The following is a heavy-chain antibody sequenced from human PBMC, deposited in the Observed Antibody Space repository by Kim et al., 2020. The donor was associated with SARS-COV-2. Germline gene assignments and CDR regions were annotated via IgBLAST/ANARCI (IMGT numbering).Heavy chain of an antibody. D-gene: IGHD3-9*01. CDR2: ISGSGGST. CDR3: ATTDYDILTPPLENDY. V-gene: IGHV3-23*01. Sequence: GGSLRLSCAASGFTFSSYAMSWVRQAPGKGLEWVSAISGSGGSTYYADSVKGRFTISRDNSKNTLYLQMNSLRAEDTAVYYCATTDYDILTPPLENDYWGQGTLVTVSS. CDR1: GFTFSSYA. J-gene: IGHJ4*02.